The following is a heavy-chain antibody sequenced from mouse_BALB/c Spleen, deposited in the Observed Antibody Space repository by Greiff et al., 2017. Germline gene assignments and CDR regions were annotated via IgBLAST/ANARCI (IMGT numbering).Heavy chain of an antibody. Sequence: VNVVESGPGLVAPSQSLSITCTVSGFSLTSYGVHWVRQPPGKGLEWLGVIWAGGSTNYNSALMSRLSISKDNSKSQVFLKMNSLQTDDTAMYYCARDGYYGYGFAYWGQGTLVTVSA. V-gene: IGHV2-9*02. CDR3: ARDGYYGYGFAY. CDR1: GFSLTSYG. J-gene: IGHJ3*01. CDR2: IWAGGST. D-gene: IGHD1-2*01.